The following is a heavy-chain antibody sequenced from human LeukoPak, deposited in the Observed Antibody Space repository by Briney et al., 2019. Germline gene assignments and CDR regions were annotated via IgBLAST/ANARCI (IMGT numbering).Heavy chain of an antibody. CDR2: IIPIFGTA. Sequence: SVKVSCKASGGTFSSYAISWVRQAPGQGLEWMGGIIPIFGTANYAQKFQGRVTISADESTSTAYMELSSLRSEDTAVYYCAGQQLVRPREYYFDYWGQGTLVTVSS. V-gene: IGHV1-69*13. CDR3: AGQQLVRPREYYFDY. CDR1: GGTFSSYA. J-gene: IGHJ4*02. D-gene: IGHD6-13*01.